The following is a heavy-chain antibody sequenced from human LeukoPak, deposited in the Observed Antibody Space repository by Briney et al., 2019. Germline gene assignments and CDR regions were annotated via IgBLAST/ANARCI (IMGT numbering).Heavy chain of an antibody. CDR3: ARSSGSRYYIDY. CDR2: IHYTGST. Sequence: PSETLSLTCTVSGGSISTYYWSWIRQPPGKGLGWIGYIHYTGSTYYNPSLKSRVTISADTSKNQFSLILSSVTAADTAVYFCARSSGSRYYIDYWGQGTLVTVSS. J-gene: IGHJ4*02. CDR1: GGSISTYY. V-gene: IGHV4-59*01. D-gene: IGHD1-26*01.